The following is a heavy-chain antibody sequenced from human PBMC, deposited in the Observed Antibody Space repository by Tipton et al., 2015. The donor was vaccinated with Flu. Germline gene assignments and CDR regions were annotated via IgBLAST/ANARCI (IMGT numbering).Heavy chain of an antibody. CDR1: GDSISSHY. V-gene: IGHV4-4*07. J-gene: IGHJ4*02. D-gene: IGHD2-8*02. CDR2: KHASGGT. CDR3: ARGGYWLSDF. Sequence: TLSLTCSVSGDSISSHYWSWIRQPAGKGLEWIGRKHASGGTMYNASLKSRVTMSIDTSKNEFSLKLTSVTAADTAVYYCARGGYWLSDFWGQGTLVTVSS.